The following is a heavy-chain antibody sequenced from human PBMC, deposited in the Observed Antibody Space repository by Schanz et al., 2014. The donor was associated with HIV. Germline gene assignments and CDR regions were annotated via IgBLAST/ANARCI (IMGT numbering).Heavy chain of an antibody. Sequence: QVQLVESGGGVVQPGGSLRLSCAASGFTFRNYAMHWVRQVPGKGLEWVAILWFDGSIDYYVDSVRGRFTNSRDNAQNSLYLQMNSLRAEDTAVYYCARAGRLALEQGWRNYYYYYYYGMDVWGQGNTVTVSS. CDR1: GFTFRNYA. CDR2: LWFDGSID. V-gene: IGHV3-33*01. D-gene: IGHD1-7*01. CDR3: ARAGRLALEQGWRNYYYYYYYGMDV. J-gene: IGHJ6*02.